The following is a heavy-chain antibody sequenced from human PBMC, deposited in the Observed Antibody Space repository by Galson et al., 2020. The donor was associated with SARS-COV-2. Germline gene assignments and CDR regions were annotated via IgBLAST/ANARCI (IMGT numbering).Heavy chain of an antibody. V-gene: IGHV3-33*01. D-gene: IGHD2-15*01. J-gene: IGHJ6*02. Sequence: GESLKISCAASGFTFSSYGMHWVRQAPGKGLEWVAVIWYDGSNKYYADSVKGRFTISRDNSKNTLYLQMNSLRAEDTAVYYCARDLISYYGMDVWGQGTTVTVSS. CDR1: GFTFSSYG. CDR2: IWYDGSNK. CDR3: ARDLISYYGMDV.